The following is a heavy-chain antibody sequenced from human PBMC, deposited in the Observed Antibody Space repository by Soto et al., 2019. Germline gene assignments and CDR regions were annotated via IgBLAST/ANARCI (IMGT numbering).Heavy chain of an antibody. V-gene: IGHV1-69*01. CDR3: ARGRGLYNSGRSQLDY. Sequence: QVQLVQSGAEVKKPGSSMRVSCKASGDTFSRYTVNWVPQAPRQGLEWMGGIITRFGTTNYAPTLQGRVTITADESTNTVYMELSSLRSEDTALYYCARGRGLYNSGRSQLDYWGQGTLVTVSS. CDR1: GDTFSRYT. J-gene: IGHJ4*02. CDR2: IITRFGTT. D-gene: IGHD1-1*01.